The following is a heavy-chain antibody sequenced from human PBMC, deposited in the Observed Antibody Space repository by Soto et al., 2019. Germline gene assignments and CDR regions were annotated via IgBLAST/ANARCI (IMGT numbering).Heavy chain of an antibody. D-gene: IGHD3-22*01. CDR2: IYYSGTT. J-gene: IGHJ4*02. CDR3: ASTYYTGSSGPFDY. CDR1: GDSISSGGYY. Sequence: QVQLQESGPGLVKPSQTLSLICTVSGDSISSGGYYWSWIRQHPEKGLEWIGYIYYSGTTYYNPSLESRVSISADTSENQFSLKVNSVTVADTAVYYWASTYYTGSSGPFDYWGQGTLVTVSS. V-gene: IGHV4-31*02.